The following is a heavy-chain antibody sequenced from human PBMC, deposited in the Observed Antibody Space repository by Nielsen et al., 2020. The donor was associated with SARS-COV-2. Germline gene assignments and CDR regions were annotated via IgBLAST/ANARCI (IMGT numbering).Heavy chain of an antibody. Sequence: GGSLRLSCAASGFTFNSYAMSWVRQAPGKGLEWVSGISGNGGTTYYADSVKGRFTISRDNSKDTLYLQMNSLRAEDTAIYYCAKDVVMIAATPYYFNYWGQGTLVTVSS. J-gene: IGHJ4*02. V-gene: IGHV3-23*01. CDR3: AKDVVMIAATPYYFNY. CDR2: ISGNGGTT. CDR1: GFTFNSYA. D-gene: IGHD2-15*01.